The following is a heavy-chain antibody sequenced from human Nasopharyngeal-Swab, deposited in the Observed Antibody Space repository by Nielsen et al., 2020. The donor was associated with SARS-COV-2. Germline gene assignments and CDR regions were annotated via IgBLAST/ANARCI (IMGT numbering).Heavy chain of an antibody. D-gene: IGHD3-16*01. V-gene: IGHV5-51*01. Sequence: GESLKISCKGSGYSFTSYWIGWVRQMPGKGLEWMGIIYPGDSDTRYSPSLQGQATISADKSISTAYLQWSSLKASDTAMYYCARIGEGVYYYYGMDVWGQGTTVTVSS. CDR2: IYPGDSDT. CDR3: ARIGEGVYYYYGMDV. J-gene: IGHJ6*02. CDR1: GYSFTSYW.